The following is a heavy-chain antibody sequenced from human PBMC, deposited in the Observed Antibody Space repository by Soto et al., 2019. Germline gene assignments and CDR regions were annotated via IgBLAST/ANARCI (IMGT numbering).Heavy chain of an antibody. CDR1: GFSVINSY. Sequence: EEQLVESGGGLIQPGGSLRLSCVGSGFSVINSYVSWVRQAPGQGLEWVSIIYTGGSTYYADSVKGRFTMSRDTSKNTVSLQMNSLRAEDTALYYCAKEGSEGGCHLGGQGTLVPVSS. CDR2: IYTGGST. V-gene: IGHV3-53*01. CDR3: AKEGSEGGCHL. D-gene: IGHD1-26*01. J-gene: IGHJ4*02.